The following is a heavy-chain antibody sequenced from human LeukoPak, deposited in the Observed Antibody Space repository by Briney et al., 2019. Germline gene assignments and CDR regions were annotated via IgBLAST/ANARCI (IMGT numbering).Heavy chain of an antibody. V-gene: IGHV1-69*04. D-gene: IGHD4-11*01. CDR2: IIPILGIA. CDR3: ASRLPRTTDAFDI. CDR1: GGTFSSYA. J-gene: IGHJ3*02. Sequence: EASVKVSCKASGGTFSSYAISWVRQAPGQGLEWMGRIIPILGIANYAQKFQGRVTITADKSTSTAYMELSSLRSEDTAVYYCASRLPRTTDAFDIWGQGTMVTVSS.